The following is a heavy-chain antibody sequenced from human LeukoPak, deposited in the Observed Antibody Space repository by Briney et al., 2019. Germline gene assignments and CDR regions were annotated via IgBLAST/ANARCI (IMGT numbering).Heavy chain of an antibody. Sequence: GGSLRLSCAASGFTFRSYEMNWVRQAPGKGLEWVSYISSSGSALYYADSVKGRFTISRDNAKNSLYLQMNSLRAEDTAVYYCASLIGCSSGDYWGQGTLSPSPQ. CDR1: GFTFRSYE. CDR2: ISSSGSAL. D-gene: IGHD2-15*01. CDR3: ASLIGCSSGDY. V-gene: IGHV3-48*03. J-gene: IGHJ4*02.